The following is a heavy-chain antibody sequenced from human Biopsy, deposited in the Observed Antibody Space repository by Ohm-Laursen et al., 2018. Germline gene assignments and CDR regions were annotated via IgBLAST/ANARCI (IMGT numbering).Heavy chain of an antibody. CDR3: ARNTGWYGDLYYFDY. CDR1: GYSFTSYY. Sequence: ASVKVSCKASGYSFTSYYMHWVRQAPGQGPEWMGMINPSGSTTSYPQIFQGRVTMTRDTSKSTVYMELSSLRSADTAVYFCARNTGWYGDLYYFDYWGQGTLVTVSS. J-gene: IGHJ4*02. D-gene: IGHD6-19*01. CDR2: INPSGSTT. V-gene: IGHV1-46*01.